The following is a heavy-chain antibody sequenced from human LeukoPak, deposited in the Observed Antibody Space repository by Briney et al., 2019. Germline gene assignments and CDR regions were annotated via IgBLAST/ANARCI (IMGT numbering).Heavy chain of an antibody. J-gene: IGHJ4*02. D-gene: IGHD2-2*01. CDR2: ISGSGGST. CDR3: AKDLDCSSTSCYPDY. V-gene: IGHV3-23*01. CDR1: GFTFSSYA. Sequence: GGSLRLSCAASGFTFSSYAMSWVRQAPGKGLEWVSAISGSGGSTYYADSVKGRFTISRDNSKNTLYLQINSLRAEDTAVYYCAKDLDCSSTSCYPDYWGQGTLVTVSS.